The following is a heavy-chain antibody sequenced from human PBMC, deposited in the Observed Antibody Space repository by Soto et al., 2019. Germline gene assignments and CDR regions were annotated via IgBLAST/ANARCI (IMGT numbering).Heavy chain of an antibody. CDR3: ARGYGSGSYVYYYGMDV. Sequence: QVPLVESGGGVVQPGRSLRLSCAASGFTFSSYGMHWVRQAPGKGLEWVAVIWYDGSNKYYADSVKGRFTISRDNSKNTLYLQMNSLRAEDTAVYYCARGYGSGSYVYYYGMDVWGQGTTVTVSS. D-gene: IGHD3-10*01. V-gene: IGHV3-33*01. CDR1: GFTFSSYG. J-gene: IGHJ6*02. CDR2: IWYDGSNK.